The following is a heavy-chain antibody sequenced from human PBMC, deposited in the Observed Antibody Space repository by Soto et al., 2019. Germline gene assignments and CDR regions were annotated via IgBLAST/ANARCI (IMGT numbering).Heavy chain of an antibody. V-gene: IGHV3-48*01. Sequence: VASGFTFSSYSMNWVRQAPGKGLEWVSYISSSSSTIYYADSVKGRFTISRDNAKNSLYLQMNSLRAEDTAVYYCARRLVVVVAARGGDDYYYGMDVWGQGTTVTVSS. J-gene: IGHJ6*02. D-gene: IGHD2-15*01. CDR2: ISSSSSTI. CDR3: ARRLVVVVAARGGDDYYYGMDV. CDR1: GFTFSSYS.